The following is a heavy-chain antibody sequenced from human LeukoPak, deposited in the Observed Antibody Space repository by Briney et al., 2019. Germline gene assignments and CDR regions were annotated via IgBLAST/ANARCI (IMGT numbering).Heavy chain of an antibody. CDR1: GASISSYY. CDR2: IYYSGST. J-gene: IGHJ3*02. CDR3: ARGRSGYSYVHDAFDI. V-gene: IGHV4-59*01. Sequence: PSETLCLTCTVSGASISSYYWSWIRQPPGKGLEWIGYIYYSGSTNYNPSLKSRVTISVDTSKNQFSLKLSSVTAADTAVYYCARGRSGYSYVHDAFDIWGQGTMVTVSS. D-gene: IGHD5-18*01.